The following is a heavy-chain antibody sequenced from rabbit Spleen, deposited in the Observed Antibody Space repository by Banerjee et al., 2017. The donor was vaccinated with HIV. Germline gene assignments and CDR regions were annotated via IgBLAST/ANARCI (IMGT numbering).Heavy chain of an antibody. J-gene: IGHJ4*01. Sequence: QEQLVESGGGLVQPGGSLKLSCKASGFDFSVYGLSWVRQAPGKGLEWIGYIDLVFGSTYYATWVNGRFTISSHNAQNTLYLQLSSLTAADTATYFCVRDQAGYAGYGPYYFYLWGPGTLVTVS. CDR2: IDLVFGST. CDR1: GFDFSVYG. CDR3: VRDQAGYAGYGPYYFYL. D-gene: IGHD7-1*01. V-gene: IGHV1S47*01.